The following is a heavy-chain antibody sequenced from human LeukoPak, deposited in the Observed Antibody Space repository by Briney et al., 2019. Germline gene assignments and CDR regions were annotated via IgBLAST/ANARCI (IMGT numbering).Heavy chain of an antibody. CDR3: ASGEWLGALDY. D-gene: IGHD6-19*01. CDR2: INSDGSSR. CDR1: GFTFSSYW. Sequence: GGSLRLSCAASGFTFSSYWMHWVRQAPGKGLVWVSGINSDGSSRSYADSVKGRFTISRDNAKNTLYLQMNSLRAEDTAVYYCASGEWLGALDYWGQGTLVTVSS. V-gene: IGHV3-74*01. J-gene: IGHJ4*02.